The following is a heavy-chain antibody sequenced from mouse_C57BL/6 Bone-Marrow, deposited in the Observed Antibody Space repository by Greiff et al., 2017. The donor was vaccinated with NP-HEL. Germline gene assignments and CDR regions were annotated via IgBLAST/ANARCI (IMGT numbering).Heavy chain of an antibody. V-gene: IGHV1-42*01. CDR2: INPSTGGT. CDR1: GYSFTGYY. CDR3: AHRQLRPLYAMDD. J-gene: IGHJ4*01. Sequence: VQLQQSGPELVKPGASVKISCKASGYSFTGYYMNWVKQSPEKSLEWIGEINPSTGGTTYNQKFKAKATLTVDKSSSTAYMQLKSLTSEDSAVYYCAHRQLRPLYAMDDWGQGTSVTVSS. D-gene: IGHD3-2*02.